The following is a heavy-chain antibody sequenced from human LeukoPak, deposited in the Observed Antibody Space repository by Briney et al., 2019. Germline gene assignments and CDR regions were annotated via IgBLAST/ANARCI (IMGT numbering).Heavy chain of an antibody. Sequence: PSETLSLTCTVSGGSVTYTNYYWGWIRQPPGTGLEWIGEINHSGSTNYNPSLKSRVTISVDTSKNQFSLKLSSVTAADTAVYYCARHPYDFWSGYPFDYWGQGTLVTVSS. J-gene: IGHJ4*02. CDR1: GGSVTYTNYY. CDR3: ARHPYDFWSGYPFDY. V-gene: IGHV4-39*07. D-gene: IGHD3-3*01. CDR2: INHSGST.